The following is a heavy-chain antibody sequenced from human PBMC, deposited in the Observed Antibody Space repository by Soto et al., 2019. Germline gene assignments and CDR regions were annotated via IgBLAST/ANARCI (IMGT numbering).Heavy chain of an antibody. D-gene: IGHD3-3*01. CDR3: AKARWSGNSCYVPDY. CDR2: ISGSGGSP. V-gene: IGHV3-23*01. CDR1: GFTFNSYT. Sequence: GGSLRLSCAASGFTFNSYTMAWVRQAPGKGLEWVSSISGSGGSPSYADSVQGRFTISRDNSRNTLSLQMNSLRAEDTATYYCAKARWSGNSCYVPDYWGHGSLFTVSS. J-gene: IGHJ4*01.